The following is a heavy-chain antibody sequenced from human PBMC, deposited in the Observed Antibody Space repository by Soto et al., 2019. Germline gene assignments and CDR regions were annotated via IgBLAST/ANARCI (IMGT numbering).Heavy chain of an antibody. CDR3: EKGGGFDPHDY. D-gene: IGHD5-12*01. CDR2: IYYTGTT. Sequence: SETLSLTCTVSGGSVSSVTSYWSWVRQPPGKGLEWIAYIYYTGTTNYNPSLRGRVAISLDTSKNQFSLQLSSVTAADTAIYYCEKGGGFDPHDYWGQGTPVPVSS. J-gene: IGHJ4*02. V-gene: IGHV4-61*01. CDR1: GGSVSSVTSY.